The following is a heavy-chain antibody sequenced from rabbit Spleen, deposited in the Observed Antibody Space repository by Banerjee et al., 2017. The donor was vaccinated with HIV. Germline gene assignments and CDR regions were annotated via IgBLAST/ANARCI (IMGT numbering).Heavy chain of an antibody. D-gene: IGHD2-1*01. Sequence: QEQLVESGGGLVQPGGSLKLSCKASGFDFSTYSMSWVRQAPGKGLEWIACIYVGSGGGTKYASWAKGRFTISKTSSTTVTLEMTSLTVADTATFFCGRAGEGGYGYLDLWGQGTLVTVS. CDR3: GRAGEGGYGYLDL. V-gene: IGHV1S45*01. CDR1: GFDFSTYS. J-gene: IGHJ4*01. CDR2: IYVGSGGGT.